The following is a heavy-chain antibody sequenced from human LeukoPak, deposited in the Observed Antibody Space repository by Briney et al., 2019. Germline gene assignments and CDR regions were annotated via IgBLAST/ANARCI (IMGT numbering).Heavy chain of an antibody. CDR2: ISGTGAST. D-gene: IGHD5-18*01. CDR1: GFTFGSYA. Sequence: PGGSLRLSCAASGFTFGSYAMSWVRQAPGKGLEWVSGISGTGASTYYADSVKGRFTISRDNSKKTLYVQMNSLRTEDTAVYYCARVGYSYGLNWFDPWGRGTLVTVSS. J-gene: IGHJ5*02. V-gene: IGHV3-23*01. CDR3: ARVGYSYGLNWFDP.